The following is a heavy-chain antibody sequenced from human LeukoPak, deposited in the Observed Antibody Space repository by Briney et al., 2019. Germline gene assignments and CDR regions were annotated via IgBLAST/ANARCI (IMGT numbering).Heavy chain of an antibody. CDR3: AKAGYIVVVPAAMVPPVYYGMDV. D-gene: IGHD2-2*01. V-gene: IGHV1-18*01. Sequence: ASVKVSCKASGYTFTRYGISWVRQAPGQGLEWMGWISAYNGNTKYAQKLQGRVTMTTDTSTSTAYMELRSLRSDDTAVYYCAKAGYIVVVPAAMVPPVYYGMDVWGQGTTVTVSS. CDR1: GYTFTRYG. CDR2: ISAYNGNT. J-gene: IGHJ6*02.